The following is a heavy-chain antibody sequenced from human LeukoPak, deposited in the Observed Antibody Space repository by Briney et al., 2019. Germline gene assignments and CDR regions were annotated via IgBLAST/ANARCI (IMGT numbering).Heavy chain of an antibody. D-gene: IGHD6-13*01. V-gene: IGHV3-20*04. Sequence: GGSLRLSCAASGFNFDDYGMTWVRQIPGKGLEWVAGVNSNGRSAGYAASVRGRFTISRDNAKNSLYLEMGSLRLEDTAFYYCTRGYSTRHFPFDSWGQGTLVTVSS. CDR1: GFNFDDYG. J-gene: IGHJ4*02. CDR2: VNSNGRSA. CDR3: TRGYSTRHFPFDS.